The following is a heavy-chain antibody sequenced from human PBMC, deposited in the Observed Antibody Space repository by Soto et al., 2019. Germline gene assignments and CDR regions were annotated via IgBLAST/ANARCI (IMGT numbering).Heavy chain of an antibody. J-gene: IGHJ4*02. CDR3: ARKARTRLDY. D-gene: IGHD2-2*01. CDR2: VFHSGSV. CDR1: GGSLSTPVW. Sequence: SETLSLTCGVSGGSLSTPVWWTWVRLTPGKGLEWIGEVFHSGSVNYNPSLQSRVTISVDKSTNHFSLRLTSVTAADTAVYYCARKARTRLDYWGQGALVTVSS. V-gene: IGHV4-4*02.